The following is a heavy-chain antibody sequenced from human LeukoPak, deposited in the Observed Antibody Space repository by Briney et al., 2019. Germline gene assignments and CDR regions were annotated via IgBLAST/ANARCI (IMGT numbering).Heavy chain of an antibody. J-gene: IGHJ4*02. D-gene: IGHD3-22*01. CDR1: GFTFSSYG. CDR2: IRYDGSNK. V-gene: IGHV3-30*02. CDR3: AKDPTRIYYDSSGYYYY. Sequence: PGGSLRLSCAASGFTFSSYGMHRVRQAPGKGLEWVAFIRYDGSNKYYADSVKGRFTISRDNSKNTLYLQMNSLRAEDTAVYYCAKDPTRIYYDSSGYYYYWGQGTLVTVSS.